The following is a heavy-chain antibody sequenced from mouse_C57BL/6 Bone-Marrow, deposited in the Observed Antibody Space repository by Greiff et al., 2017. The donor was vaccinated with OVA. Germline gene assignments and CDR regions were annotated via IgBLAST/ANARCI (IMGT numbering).Heavy chain of an antibody. CDR2: INPNNGGT. Sequence: EVQLQQSGPELVKPGASVKISCKASGYTFTDYYMNWVKQSHGKSLEWIGDINPNNGGTSYNQKFKGKATLTVDKSSSTAYMELRSLTSEDSAVYYCAREWVYGSKGYWGQGTTLTVSS. CDR3: AREWVYGSKGY. V-gene: IGHV1-26*01. J-gene: IGHJ2*01. CDR1: GYTFTDYY. D-gene: IGHD1-1*01.